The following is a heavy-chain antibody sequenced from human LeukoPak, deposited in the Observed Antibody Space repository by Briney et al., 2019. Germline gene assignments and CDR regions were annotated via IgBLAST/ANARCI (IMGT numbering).Heavy chain of an antibody. Sequence: GGSLRLSCAASGFTFSSYAMSWVRQAPGKGLEWVSTVSGSGDSTWYADSVKGRFTISRDNSKSTLYLQMNSLRAEDTAVYYCAKSPYIASHIDVDYWGQGTLVTVSS. D-gene: IGHD3-16*01. V-gene: IGHV3-23*01. CDR1: GFTFSSYA. CDR3: AKSPYIASHIDVDY. J-gene: IGHJ4*02. CDR2: VSGSGDST.